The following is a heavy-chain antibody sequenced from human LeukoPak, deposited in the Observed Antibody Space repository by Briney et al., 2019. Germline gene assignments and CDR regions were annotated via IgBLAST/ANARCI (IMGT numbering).Heavy chain of an antibody. CDR3: ARVSGVSYFDY. CDR1: GFTVSSNY. D-gene: IGHD2-8*01. J-gene: IGHJ4*02. Sequence: AGGSLRLSCAASGFTVSSNYMSWVRQAPGKGLEWVSVIYSGGSTYYADSVKGRFTISRDNSKNTLYLQMNGLRAEDTAVYYCARVSGVSYFDYWGQGTLVTVSS. CDR2: IYSGGST. V-gene: IGHV3-53*01.